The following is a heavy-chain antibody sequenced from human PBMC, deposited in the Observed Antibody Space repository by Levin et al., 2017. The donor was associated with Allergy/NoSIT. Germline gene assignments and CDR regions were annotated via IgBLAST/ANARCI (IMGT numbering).Heavy chain of an antibody. CDR1: GGTFSSYA. V-gene: IGHV1-69*13. CDR2: IIPIFGTA. CDR3: ASAPKGDFWSRGGWFDP. D-gene: IGHD3-3*01. J-gene: IGHJ5*02. Sequence: ASVKVSCKASGGTFSSYAISWVRQAPGQGLEWMGGIIPIFGTANYAQKFQGRVTITADESTSTAYMELSSLRYEDTAVYYCASAPKGDFWSRGGWFDPWGQGTLVTVSS.